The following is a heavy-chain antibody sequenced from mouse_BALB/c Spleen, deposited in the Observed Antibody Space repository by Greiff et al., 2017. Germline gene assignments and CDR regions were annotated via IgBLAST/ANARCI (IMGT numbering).Heavy chain of an antibody. J-gene: IGHJ2*01. CDR2: ISYDGSN. D-gene: IGHD3-2*01. V-gene: IGHV3-6*02. CDR3: ARGQLGLPFFDY. Sequence: EVKLQESGPGLVKPSQSLSLTCSVTGYSITSGYYWNWIRQFPGNKLEWMGYISYDGSNNYNPSLKNRISITRDTSKNQFFLKLNSVTTEDTATYYCARGQLGLPFFDYWGQGTTLTVSS. CDR1: GYSITSGYY.